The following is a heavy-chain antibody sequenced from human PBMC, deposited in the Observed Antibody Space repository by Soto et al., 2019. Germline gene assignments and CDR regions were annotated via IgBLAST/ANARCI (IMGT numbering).Heavy chain of an antibody. J-gene: IGHJ4*02. D-gene: IGHD5-12*01. CDR2: ISDSGATI. Sequence: GSLRLSCAVSSFALSSCSINWVRQAPGKGLEWISSISDSGATIYYADSVKGRFTISRDIARNSVYLQMSSLRDEDTAVYYCARDLSAYAGYYLDYWGQGTLVTVSS. V-gene: IGHV3-48*02. CDR3: ARDLSAYAGYYLDY. CDR1: SFALSSCS.